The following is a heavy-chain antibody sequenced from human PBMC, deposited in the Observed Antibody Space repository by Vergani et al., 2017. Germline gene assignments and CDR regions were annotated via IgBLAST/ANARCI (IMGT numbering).Heavy chain of an antibody. CDR1: GGTFSSYA. CDR2: IIPIFGTA. J-gene: IGHJ6*02. D-gene: IGHD6-13*01. Sequence: QVQLVQSGAEVKKPGSSVKVSCKASGGTFSSYAISWVRQAPGQGLEWMGGIIPIFGTANYAQKFQGRVTITADESTSTAYMELRSLRSDDTAVYYCARHLRSIAAAPEHYYYYGMDVWGQGTTVTASS. V-gene: IGHV1-69*12. CDR3: ARHLRSIAAAPEHYYYYGMDV.